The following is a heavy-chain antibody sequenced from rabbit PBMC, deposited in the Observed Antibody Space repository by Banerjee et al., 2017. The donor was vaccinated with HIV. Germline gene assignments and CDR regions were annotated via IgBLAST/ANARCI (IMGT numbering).Heavy chain of an antibody. CDR1: GFSFSNKYV. Sequence: KASGFSFSNKYVMCWVRQAPGKGLEWIGCINTSSGNTVYATWAKGRFTISNASSTTMTLQVTSLTAADTATYFCARDNDGYRGYDFDLWGPGTLVTVS. CDR3: ARDNDGYRGYDFDL. V-gene: IGHV1S40*01. D-gene: IGHD6-1*01. CDR2: INTSSGNT. J-gene: IGHJ4*01.